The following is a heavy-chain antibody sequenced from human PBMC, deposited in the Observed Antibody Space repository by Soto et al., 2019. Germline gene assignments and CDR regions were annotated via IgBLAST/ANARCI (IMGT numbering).Heavy chain of an antibody. Sequence: EVQLVESGGGLVQPGGSLRLACVASGFTFRNYWMNWVRQAPGKGLEWVVNIGQDGSEKYYVDSVKGRFTVSRDNAKNSLYLQMHSLRAEDTAVYYCARGTPTPGIDYWGQGTLVTVSS. J-gene: IGHJ4*02. V-gene: IGHV3-7*03. D-gene: IGHD1-26*01. CDR2: IGQDGSEK. CDR3: ARGTPTPGIDY. CDR1: GFTFRNYW.